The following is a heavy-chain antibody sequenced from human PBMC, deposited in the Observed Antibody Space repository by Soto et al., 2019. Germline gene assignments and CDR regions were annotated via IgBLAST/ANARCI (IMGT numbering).Heavy chain of an antibody. Sequence: QVQLVQSGAEVKKPGSSVKVSCKASGGTFSSYAISWVRQAPGQGLEWMGGIIPIFGTANYAQKFQGRVTITADESTSTAYMELSSLRSEDTAVYYCATKGIVTASAQYYYSGMDVWGQGTTVTVSS. CDR2: IIPIFGTA. V-gene: IGHV1-69*12. J-gene: IGHJ6*02. CDR1: GGTFSSYA. D-gene: IGHD3-16*02. CDR3: ATKGIVTASAQYYYSGMDV.